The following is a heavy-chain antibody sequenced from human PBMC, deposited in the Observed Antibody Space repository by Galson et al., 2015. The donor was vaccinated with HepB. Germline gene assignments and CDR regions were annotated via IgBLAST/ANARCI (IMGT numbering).Heavy chain of an antibody. CDR2: ISYDGGNK. V-gene: IGHV3-30-3*01. CDR3: ARELSVTPGLYYYMDV. J-gene: IGHJ6*03. CDR1: GFTFSSYA. Sequence: SLRLSCAASGFTFSSYAMHWVRQAPGKGLEWVAVISYDGGNKYYADSVKGRFTISRDNSKNTLYLQMNSLRPEDTAVYYCARELSVTPGLYYYMDVWGKGTTVTVSS. D-gene: IGHD1-14*01.